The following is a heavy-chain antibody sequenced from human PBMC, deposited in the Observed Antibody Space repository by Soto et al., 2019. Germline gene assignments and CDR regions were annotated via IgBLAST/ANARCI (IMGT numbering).Heavy chain of an antibody. CDR1: GYTFNRHD. CDR2: MNANSGNT. Sequence: QVQLVQSGAEVKRSGASVRISCKASGYTFNRHDINWVRQATGQGHEWFGWMNANSGNTGYAQNFQGRVTMTRDSSITTAYMDLSSLTSEATAIYYCAREGLYGSIQDNTFDIWGQGTMVSVSS. D-gene: IGHD6-19*01. J-gene: IGHJ3*02. CDR3: AREGLYGSIQDNTFDI. V-gene: IGHV1-8*01.